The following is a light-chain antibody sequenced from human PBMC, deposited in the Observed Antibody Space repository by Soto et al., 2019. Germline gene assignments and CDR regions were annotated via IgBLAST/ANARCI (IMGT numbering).Light chain of an antibody. V-gene: IGLV2-14*01. CDR1: SSDVGGYNY. J-gene: IGLJ1*01. CDR3: SSYTSSSTSASYV. Sequence: QSALTQPASVSGSPGQSITISCTGTSSDVGGYNYVSWYQQHPGKAPKLMIYEVSNRPSGVSNRFSGSKSGNTASLTISGLQAEDEADYYCSSYTSSSTSASYVFGTGTKLTVL. CDR2: EVS.